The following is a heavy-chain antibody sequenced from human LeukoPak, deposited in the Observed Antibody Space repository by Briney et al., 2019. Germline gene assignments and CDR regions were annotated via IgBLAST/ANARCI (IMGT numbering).Heavy chain of an antibody. CDR2: INSGGDAT. D-gene: IGHD2-21*01. CDR3: AKSDCGTIGCKLLDY. V-gene: IGHV3-23*01. J-gene: IGHJ4*02. Sequence: GGSLRLSCAGSGFTFNNYAMSWVRQAPGKGLEWVSAINSGGDATAYADSVRGRFTISRDNSKNTPSLQLNSLRADDTAIYYCAKSDCGTIGCKLLDYWGQGTLVTVSS. CDR1: GFTFNNYA.